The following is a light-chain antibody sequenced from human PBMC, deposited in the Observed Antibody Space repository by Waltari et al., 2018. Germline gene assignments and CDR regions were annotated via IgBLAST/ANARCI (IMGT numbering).Light chain of an antibody. Sequence: QSALTQPASVSGSPGQSITISCTGTRSDIGDYNYFSWYQQHPGKAPKLIIFDVTNQPSGVSDRFSGSKSGNTASLTISALQAEDEGDYYCSSYRSTISVVFGGGTKVTVL. CDR1: RSDIGDYNY. CDR3: SSYRSTISVV. CDR2: DVT. J-gene: IGLJ2*01. V-gene: IGLV2-14*03.